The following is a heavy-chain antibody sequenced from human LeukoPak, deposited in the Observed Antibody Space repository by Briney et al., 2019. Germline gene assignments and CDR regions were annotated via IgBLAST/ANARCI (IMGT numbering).Heavy chain of an antibody. V-gene: IGHV3-48*04. J-gene: IGHJ3*02. CDR3: ARRRGAGRSAFDI. CDR2: ISSGSSTI. Sequence: GGSLRLSCAASGFTFSSYSMNWVRQAPGKGLEWVSYISSGSSTIYYADSVKGRFTISRDNANNSLYLQMNSLRADDTAVYYCARRRGAGRSAFDIWGQGTMVTVSS. D-gene: IGHD1-14*01. CDR1: GFTFSSYS.